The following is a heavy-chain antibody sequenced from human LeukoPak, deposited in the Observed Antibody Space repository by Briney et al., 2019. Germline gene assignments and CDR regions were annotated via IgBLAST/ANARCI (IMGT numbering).Heavy chain of an antibody. Sequence: SETLSLTCSVSGGSISSDYWSWIRQPPGKGLEWIGYMYYTGSTNYNPSFKSRVTISLATSKTQFSLKLSSVTPADTAVYYCAGVSVVYGMDVWGQGTTVTVSS. J-gene: IGHJ6*02. CDR3: AGVSVVYGMDV. V-gene: IGHV4-59*01. CDR1: GGSISSDY. CDR2: MYYTGST.